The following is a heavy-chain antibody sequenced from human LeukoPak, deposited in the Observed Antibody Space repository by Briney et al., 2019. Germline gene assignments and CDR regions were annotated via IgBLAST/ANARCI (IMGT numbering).Heavy chain of an antibody. D-gene: IGHD3-10*01. CDR3: ARVDRGGGGLDY. CDR2: IYYSGST. J-gene: IGHJ4*02. CDR1: GGSISSYY. V-gene: IGHV4-59*12. Sequence: SETLSLTCTVSGGSISSYYWSWSRQPPGKGLEWIEYIYYSGSTNYNPSLKSRVTISVDTSKNQFSLKLNSVTAGDTAVYYCARVDRGGGGLDYWGQGTLVTVSS.